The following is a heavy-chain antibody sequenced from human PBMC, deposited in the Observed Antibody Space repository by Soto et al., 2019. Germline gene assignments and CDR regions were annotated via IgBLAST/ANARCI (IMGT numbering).Heavy chain of an antibody. CDR2: ISSSSSTI. D-gene: IGHD3-3*01. Sequence: GGSLRLSCAASGFTFSSYSMNWVRQAPGKGLEWVSYISSSSSTIYYADSVKGRFTISRDNAKNSLYLQMNSLRDEDTAVYYCARESRFLEWLSLNWFDPRGQRTLVTVSS. CDR1: GFTFSSYS. J-gene: IGHJ5*02. V-gene: IGHV3-48*02. CDR3: ARESRFLEWLSLNWFDP.